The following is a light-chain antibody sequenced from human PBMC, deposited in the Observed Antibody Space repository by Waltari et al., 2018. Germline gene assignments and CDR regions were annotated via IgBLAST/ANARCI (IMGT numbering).Light chain of an antibody. CDR2: EGS. CDR1: SSDVGCYNL. Sequence: QSALTQPASVSGSPGQSITISCTGTSSDVGCYNLFSWYQQHPGKAPKLMIYEGSKRPSGVSNRFSGSKSGNTASLTISGLQAEDEADYYCCSYAGSYVVFGGGTKLTVL. CDR3: CSYAGSYVV. V-gene: IGLV2-23*01. J-gene: IGLJ2*01.